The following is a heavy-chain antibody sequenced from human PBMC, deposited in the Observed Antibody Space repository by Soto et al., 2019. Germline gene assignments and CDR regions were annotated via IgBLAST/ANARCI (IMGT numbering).Heavy chain of an antibody. CDR3: AKDLGDYYFDY. D-gene: IGHD2-21*02. CDR2: ISYDGSNK. CDR1: GFTFSSYG. Sequence: QVQLVESGGGVVQPGRSLRLSCAASGFTFSSYGMHWVRQAPGKGLEWVAVISYDGSNKYYADSVKGRFTISRDNSKNTLYLQMNSLRAEDTAVYYCAKDLGDYYFDYWAQGTLVTVSS. J-gene: IGHJ4*02. V-gene: IGHV3-30*18.